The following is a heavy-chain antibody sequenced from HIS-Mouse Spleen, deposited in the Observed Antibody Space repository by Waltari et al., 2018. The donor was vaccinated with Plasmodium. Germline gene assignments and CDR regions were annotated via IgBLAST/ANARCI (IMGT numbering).Heavy chain of an antibody. J-gene: IGHJ1*01. Sequence: QVQLVQSGAEVKKPGASVKVSCKASGYTFTGYYMHWVRQAPGQGLEGMGWINPNSGGTNYAQKFQGRVTMTRDTSISTAYMELGRLRSDETAVYYCARVLGYKAAAGTFVEYFQHWGQGTLVTVSS. CDR2: INPNSGGT. V-gene: IGHV1-2*02. D-gene: IGHD6-13*01. CDR3: ARVLGYKAAAGTFVEYFQH. CDR1: GYTFTGYY.